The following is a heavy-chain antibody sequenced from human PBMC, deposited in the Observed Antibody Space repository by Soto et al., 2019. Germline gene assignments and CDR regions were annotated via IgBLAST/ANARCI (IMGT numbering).Heavy chain of an antibody. J-gene: IGHJ3*02. V-gene: IGHV1-2*04. D-gene: IGHD3-10*01. CDR2: INPNSGGT. CDR3: ARVPLYYYGSGSYYNRDAFDI. CDR1: GYTFTGYY. Sequence: ASVKVSCKASGYTFTGYYMHWVRQAPGQGLEWMGWINPNSGGTNYAQKFQGWVTMTRDTSIRTAYMELSRLRSDDTAVYYCARVPLYYYGSGSYYNRDAFDIWGQGTMVTVSS.